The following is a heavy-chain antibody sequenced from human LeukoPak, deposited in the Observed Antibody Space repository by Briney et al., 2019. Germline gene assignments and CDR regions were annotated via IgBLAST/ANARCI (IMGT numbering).Heavy chain of an antibody. Sequence: SGGSLRLSCAASGFTFSSYAMSWVRQAPGKGLEWVSAISGSGGSTYYADSVKGRFTISRDNSKNTLYLRMNSLRAEDTAVYYCAKDPFGIHSGYDYDAFDIWGQGTMVTVSS. CDR1: GFTFSSYA. CDR2: ISGSGGST. J-gene: IGHJ3*02. D-gene: IGHD5-12*01. CDR3: AKDPFGIHSGYDYDAFDI. V-gene: IGHV3-23*01.